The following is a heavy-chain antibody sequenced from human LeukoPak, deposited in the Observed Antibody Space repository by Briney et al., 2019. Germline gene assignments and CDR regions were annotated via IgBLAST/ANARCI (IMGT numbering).Heavy chain of an antibody. Sequence: SETLSLTCAVSGGSIASSYWWTWVRQPPGKGLEWSGEIYHSGSTNYNPSLRSRVTISVDKSDNQFSLKLNSMTAADTAVYYCARNAGNSDVDYWGQGTLVTVSS. D-gene: IGHD4-23*01. J-gene: IGHJ4*02. CDR2: IYHSGST. CDR3: ARNAGNSDVDY. CDR1: GGSIASSYW. V-gene: IGHV4-4*02.